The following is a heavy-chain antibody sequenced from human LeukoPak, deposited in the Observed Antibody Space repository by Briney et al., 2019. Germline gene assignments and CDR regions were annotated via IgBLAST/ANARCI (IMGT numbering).Heavy chain of an antibody. CDR2: IYHSGST. J-gene: IGHJ6*03. CDR3: ASTGSPYYYYYMDV. V-gene: IGHV4-4*02. D-gene: IGHD4-17*01. CDR1: GGSISSSNW. Sequence: SETLSLTCAVSGGSISSSNWWSWVRQPPGKGLEWIGEIYHSGSTNYNPSLKSRVTISVDKSKNQFSLKLSSVTAADTAVYYCASTGSPYYYYYMDVWGKGTTVTVSS.